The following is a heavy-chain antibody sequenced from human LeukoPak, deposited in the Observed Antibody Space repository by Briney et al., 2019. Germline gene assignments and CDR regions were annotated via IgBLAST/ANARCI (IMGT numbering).Heavy chain of an antibody. CDR2: INPNSGGT. Sequence: GASVKVSCKASAYTFTGYYVDWVRQAPGQGLEWMGWINPNSGGTKYAQKFQDRVTMTRDTSISTAYMELSRLRSDDTAVYYCARSLIPGDTYYSESSGHDLQVWGQGTLVTVSS. CDR3: ARSLIPGDTYYSESSGHDLQV. V-gene: IGHV1-2*02. J-gene: IGHJ4*02. CDR1: AYTFTGYY. D-gene: IGHD3-22*01.